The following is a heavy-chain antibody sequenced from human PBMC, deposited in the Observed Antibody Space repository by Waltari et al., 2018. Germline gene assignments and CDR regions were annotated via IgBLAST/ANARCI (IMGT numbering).Heavy chain of an antibody. D-gene: IGHD3-10*01. CDR3: ASTPSYYYGSGLY. J-gene: IGHJ4*02. CDR1: GYSISSGYY. V-gene: IGHV4-38-2*01. Sequence: QLQLQESGPGLVKPSETLSLTCAVPGYSISSGYYWGWIRQPPGKGREWIGSIYHSGSTYYNPSLKSRVTISVDTSKNQFSLKLSSVTAADTAVYYCASTPSYYYGSGLYWGQGTLVTVSS. CDR2: IYHSGST.